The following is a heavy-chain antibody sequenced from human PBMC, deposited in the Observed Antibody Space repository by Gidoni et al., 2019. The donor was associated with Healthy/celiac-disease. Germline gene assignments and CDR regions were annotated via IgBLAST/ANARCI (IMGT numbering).Heavy chain of an antibody. V-gene: IGHV4-61*02. D-gene: IGHD2-15*01. CDR2: IYTSGST. Sequence: QVQLQESGPGLVKPPQTLSLTCPVSGGFIRSGSYYWSWIRQPAGKGLEWIGRIYTSGSTNYNPSLKSRVTMSVDTAKNQFSLKLSSVTAADTAVYYCARGYCSGGSCYYGYWGQGTLVTVSS. CDR1: GGFIRSGSYY. J-gene: IGHJ4*02. CDR3: ARGYCSGGSCYYGY.